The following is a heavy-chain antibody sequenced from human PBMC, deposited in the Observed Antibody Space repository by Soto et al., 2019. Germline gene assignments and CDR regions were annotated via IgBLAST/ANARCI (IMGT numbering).Heavy chain of an antibody. CDR3: ARGSASSGYRLGGGFVY. CDR1: GGTFRIYA. CDR2: IIPVYGTS. J-gene: IGHJ4*02. V-gene: IGHV1-69*06. D-gene: IGHD3-22*01. Sequence: QVQLVQSGAEVKKPGSSVKVSCKASGGTFRIYAISWVRQAPGQGLEWMGGIIPVYGTSNSAQKFKGRVTMNADKSTNTAYMELIRLGSEDKAVYYCARGSASSGYRLGGGFVYWSQGTLFTVSS.